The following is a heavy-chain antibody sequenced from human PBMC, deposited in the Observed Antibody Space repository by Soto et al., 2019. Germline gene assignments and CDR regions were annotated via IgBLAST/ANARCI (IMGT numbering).Heavy chain of an antibody. Sequence: SETLSLTCSVSGGSISNFYWSWIRQPPGKGLEWIGYIYYSGTTSYNPSLNSRVTISVDTSKNQFSLKLNSVTAADTAVYYCARESYYGSGATVVGYWGLGTLVTVSS. CDR3: ARESYYGSGATVVGY. J-gene: IGHJ4*02. D-gene: IGHD3-10*01. V-gene: IGHV4-59*01. CDR1: GGSISNFY. CDR2: IYYSGTT.